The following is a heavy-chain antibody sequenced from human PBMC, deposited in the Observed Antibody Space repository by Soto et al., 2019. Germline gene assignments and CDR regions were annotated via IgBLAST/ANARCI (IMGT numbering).Heavy chain of an antibody. V-gene: IGHV3-30*18. CDR3: AKDVTYYYVSGYFDL. CDR2: ISYDGSNK. CDR1: GFTFSSYG. D-gene: IGHD3-10*02. J-gene: IGHJ2*01. Sequence: QVQLVESGGGVVQPGRSLRLSCAASGFTFSSYGMHWVRQAPGKGLEWVAVISYDGSNKYYADSVKGRFTISRDNSKNTLYLKMNSLRAEDTAVYYRAKDVTYYYVSGYFDLWGRGTLVTVSS.